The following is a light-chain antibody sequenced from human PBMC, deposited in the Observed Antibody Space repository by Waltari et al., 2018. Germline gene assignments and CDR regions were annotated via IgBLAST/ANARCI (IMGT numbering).Light chain of an antibody. CDR2: DVT. V-gene: IGLV2-14*03. CDR3: SSYSIISTGV. J-gene: IGLJ3*02. CDR1: TRDIGGSSY. Sequence: QSALTQPASVPGSPGKSLTIPCPRTTRDIGGSSYVPWYQQHPGQAPKLFIYDVTNRPSGVSNRFAGSKSGNTASLTISGLQAEDEADYYCSSYSIISTGVFGGGTKLTVL.